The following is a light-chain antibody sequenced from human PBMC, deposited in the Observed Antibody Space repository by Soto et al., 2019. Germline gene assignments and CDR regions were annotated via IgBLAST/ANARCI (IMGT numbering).Light chain of an antibody. J-gene: IGLJ1*01. CDR2: GNT. Sequence: QSVLTQPPSVSGAPGQRVTISCTGSSSNIGAGYDVHWYLQLPGTAPKLLIYGNTNRPSGVPDRFSGSKSGSSASLAITGLQAEDEADYYGHSHDSSLHASVFGTGTKLTVL. V-gene: IGLV1-40*01. CDR3: HSHDSSLHASV. CDR1: SSNIGAGYD.